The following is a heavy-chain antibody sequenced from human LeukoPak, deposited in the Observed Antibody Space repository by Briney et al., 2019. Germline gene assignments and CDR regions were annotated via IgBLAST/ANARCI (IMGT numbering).Heavy chain of an antibody. V-gene: IGHV1-69*05. CDR3: ARQSSWKPDDAFDI. Sequence: GSSVKVSCKASGGTFSSYAISWVRQAPGQGLEWMGGIIPIFGTANCAQKFQGRVTITTDESTSTAYMELSSLRSEDTAVYYCARQSSWKPDDAFDIWGQGTMVTVSS. D-gene: IGHD6-13*01. J-gene: IGHJ3*02. CDR1: GGTFSSYA. CDR2: IIPIFGTA.